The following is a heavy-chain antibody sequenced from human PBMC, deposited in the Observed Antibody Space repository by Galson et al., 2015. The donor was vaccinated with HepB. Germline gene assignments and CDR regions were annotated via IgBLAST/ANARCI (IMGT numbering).Heavy chain of an antibody. Sequence: SLRLSCAASGFTFSSYWMSWVRQAPGKGLGWVANIKQDGSEKYYVDSVKGRFTISRDNAKNSLYLQMNSLRDEDTAVYYCAGVNRRISGTPLDYWGQGTLVTVSS. CDR3: AGVNRRISGTPLDY. CDR2: IKQDGSEK. J-gene: IGHJ4*02. D-gene: IGHD1-7*01. V-gene: IGHV3-7*01. CDR1: GFTFSSYW.